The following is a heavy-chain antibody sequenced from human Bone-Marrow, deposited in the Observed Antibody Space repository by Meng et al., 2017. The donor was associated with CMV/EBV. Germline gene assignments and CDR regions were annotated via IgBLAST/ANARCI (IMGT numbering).Heavy chain of an antibody. CDR3: ATAWTGGHYYRGMDV. V-gene: IGHV4-31*03. D-gene: IGHD3-16*01. CDR2: IYSSGST. CDR1: GGSINSAGYY. Sequence: SETLSLTCTVSGGSINSAGYYWSWIRQRPGEGLEWIGYIYSSGSTYYNPSLKSRVTISLDTSKNQFSLKLRSVTAADTAVYYCATAWTGGHYYRGMDVWGQGTAVTVSS. J-gene: IGHJ6*02.